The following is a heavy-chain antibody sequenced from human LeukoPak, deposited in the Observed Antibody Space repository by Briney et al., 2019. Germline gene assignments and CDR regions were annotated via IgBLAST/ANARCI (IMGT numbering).Heavy chain of an antibody. Sequence: SETLSLTCSVSGDTISGYYWSWVRQPPGKGLEWIGYIFSSGNTKYNPSLESRVTISVDTSNNQFSLRLSSVTAADTAVYYCARLATYGDFSYWGQGTLVTVSS. CDR1: GDTISGYY. CDR2: IFSSGNT. CDR3: ARLATYGDFSY. J-gene: IGHJ4*02. D-gene: IGHD4-17*01. V-gene: IGHV4-59*08.